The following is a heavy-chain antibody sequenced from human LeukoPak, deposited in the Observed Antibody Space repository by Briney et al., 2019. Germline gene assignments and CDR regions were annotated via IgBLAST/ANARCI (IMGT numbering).Heavy chain of an antibody. D-gene: IGHD2-15*01. CDR1: GFTFSSYG. J-gene: IGHJ4*02. V-gene: IGHV3-23*01. Sequence: QPGGSLRLSCAASGFTFSSYGMSWVRQAPGKGLEWVSAISGSGGSTYYADSVKGRFTISRDNSKSTRHLQMNTLRAEDTAVYYCAKDGGCSGGSCYSGLGPFDYWGQGTLVTVSS. CDR3: AKDGGCSGGSCYSGLGPFDY. CDR2: ISGSGGST.